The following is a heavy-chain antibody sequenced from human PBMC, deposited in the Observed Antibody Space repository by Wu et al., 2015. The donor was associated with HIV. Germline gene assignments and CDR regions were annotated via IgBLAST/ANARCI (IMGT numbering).Heavy chain of an antibody. Sequence: VQLVQSGADVKKPGSSVKVSCKAFGNTFSSYPFSWVRQAPGKGLKWMGFVDPENGQTMYAEKFRRRVTITADRSTDTAYMELTRLTPEDTAIYYCATSLEVSGFDYWGQGSLVTVSS. CDR1: GNTFSSYP. V-gene: IGHV1-69-2*01. CDR3: ATSLEVSGFDY. J-gene: IGHJ4*02. D-gene: IGHD3-16*01. CDR2: VDPENGQT.